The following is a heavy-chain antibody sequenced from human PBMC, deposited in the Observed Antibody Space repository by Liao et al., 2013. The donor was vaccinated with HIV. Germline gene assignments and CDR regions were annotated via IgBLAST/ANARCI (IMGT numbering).Heavy chain of an antibody. D-gene: IGHD1-26*01. J-gene: IGHJ3*02. CDR3: ARWELLRYAFDI. CDR2: IYYSGNT. V-gene: IGHV4-61*10. Sequence: QVQLQESGPGLVKPSQTLSLTCTVSGGSISSGTYYWNWIRQPAGKALEWIGYIYYSGNTNYNPSLKSRVTIAVDTSKNQFSLRLSSVTAADTALYYCARWELLRYAFDIWGQGTMVTVSS. CDR1: GGSISSGTYY.